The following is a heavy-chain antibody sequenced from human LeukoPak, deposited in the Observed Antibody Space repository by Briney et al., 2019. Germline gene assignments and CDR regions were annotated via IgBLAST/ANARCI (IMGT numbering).Heavy chain of an antibody. D-gene: IGHD5-18*01. CDR2: ISSNGGST. CDR1: GFTFSSYA. V-gene: IGHV3-64*01. J-gene: IGHJ3*02. CDR3: ARDQKASDTDVDKAMVDDAFDI. Sequence: PGGSLRLSCAASGFTFSSYAMHWVRQAPGKGLEYVSAISSNGGSTYYANSVKGRFTISRDNSKNTLYLQMGSLRAEDMAVYYCARDQKASDTDVDKAMVDDAFDIWGQGTMVTVSS.